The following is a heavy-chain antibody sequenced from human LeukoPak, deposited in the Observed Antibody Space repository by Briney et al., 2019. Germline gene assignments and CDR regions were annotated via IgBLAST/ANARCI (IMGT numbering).Heavy chain of an antibody. CDR1: GVSISSNY. D-gene: IGHD1-26*01. CDR3: AKGVGAMRSLAAFDFDF. J-gene: IGHJ4*02. Sequence: SETLSLTCTVSGVSISSNYWSWIRQSPGRGLEWIGYMYHSGKTNYNPSLKSRVTISIDTSTNHLSLKLSSVTVADTAVYYCAKGVGAMRSLAAFDFDFWGQGTLVAVSS. V-gene: IGHV4-59*01. CDR2: MYHSGKT.